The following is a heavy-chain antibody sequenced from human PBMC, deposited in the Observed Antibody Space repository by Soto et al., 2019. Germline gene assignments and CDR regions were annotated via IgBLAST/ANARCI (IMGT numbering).Heavy chain of an antibody. CDR2: ISSSSSYI. V-gene: IGHV3-21*01. J-gene: IGHJ6*02. CDR3: ARDSREGAPTNELRYFDWLLNNYYYYGMDA. CDR1: VFTFISYS. D-gene: IGHD3-9*01. Sequence: GWSLRLSCASSVFTFISYSMKWVRQAPGKGLEWVSSISSSSSYIYYADSVKGRFTISRDNAKNSLYLQMNSLRAEDTAVYYCARDSREGAPTNELRYFDWLLNNYYYYGMDAWGQGTTVTVSS.